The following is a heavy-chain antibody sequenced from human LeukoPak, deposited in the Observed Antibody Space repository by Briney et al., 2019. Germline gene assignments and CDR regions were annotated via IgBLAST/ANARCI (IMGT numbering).Heavy chain of an antibody. CDR1: GFTFSSYA. CDR3: ARDLGSPYYYDSSGYYQQDY. D-gene: IGHD3-22*01. V-gene: IGHV3-23*01. J-gene: IGHJ4*02. CDR2: ISGSGGST. Sequence: GGSLRLSCAASGFTFSSYAMSWVRQAPGKGLEWVSAISGSGGSTYYADSVKGRFTISRDNSKNTLYLQMNSLRAEDTAVYYCARDLGSPYYYDSSGYYQQDYWGQGTLVTVSS.